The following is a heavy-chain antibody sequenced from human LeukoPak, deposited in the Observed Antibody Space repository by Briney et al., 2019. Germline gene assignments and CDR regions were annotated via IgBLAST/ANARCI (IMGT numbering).Heavy chain of an antibody. D-gene: IGHD3-10*01. V-gene: IGHV3-53*01. CDR2: IYSGDKT. CDR3: AKDLYLSR. Sequence: PGGSLRLSCAASGFTFSDYYMSWVRQAPGKGLEWVSVIYSGDKTYYADSVKGRFTISRDNSKNTLYLQMNSLRDEDTAMYYCAKDLYLSRWGQGTLVTVSS. J-gene: IGHJ4*02. CDR1: GFTFSDYY.